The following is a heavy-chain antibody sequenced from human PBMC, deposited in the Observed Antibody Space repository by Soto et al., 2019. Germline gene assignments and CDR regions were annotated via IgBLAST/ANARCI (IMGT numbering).Heavy chain of an antibody. Sequence: GGSLRLSCAASGFTFSTYAMNWVRQAPEKGLEWVSAISASGGSVYYADSVKGRFTISRDNSKNTLYLQMNSLRAEDTAVYYCARDNLYYDILTGYYKLSGCFDPWGQGTRVTVAS. CDR1: GFTFSTYA. V-gene: IGHV3-23*01. D-gene: IGHD3-9*01. CDR2: ISASGGSV. J-gene: IGHJ5*02. CDR3: ARDNLYYDILTGYYKLSGCFDP.